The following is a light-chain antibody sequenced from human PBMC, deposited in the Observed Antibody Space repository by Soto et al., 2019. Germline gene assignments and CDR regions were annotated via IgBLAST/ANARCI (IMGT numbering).Light chain of an antibody. CDR1: QSVGSF. CDR2: GAS. Sequence: EKVMTQSPATLSMSPGERATLSCRASQSVGSFLAWYQQKPGQAPRLLIYGASTRATGIPARFSGSGSGTEFPPTISSPQSEDFAVYYCQQYTNWPSWTFGQGTKVE. V-gene: IGKV3-15*01. CDR3: QQYTNWPSWT. J-gene: IGKJ1*01.